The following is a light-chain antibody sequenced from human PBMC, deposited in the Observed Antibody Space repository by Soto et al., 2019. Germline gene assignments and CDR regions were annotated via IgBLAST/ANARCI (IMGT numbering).Light chain of an antibody. Sequence: DIVMTQSPATLSVSPGERVTLSCRASQGVSINLAWYQQKPGQAPRLLIYGTSTRATDVPARFTGSGSGTEFTLPINSGQSEDFAVYYCQQYNYWPRRTFGRGTKVLIK. J-gene: IGKJ1*01. V-gene: IGKV3-15*01. CDR2: GTS. CDR1: QGVSIN. CDR3: QQYNYWPRRT.